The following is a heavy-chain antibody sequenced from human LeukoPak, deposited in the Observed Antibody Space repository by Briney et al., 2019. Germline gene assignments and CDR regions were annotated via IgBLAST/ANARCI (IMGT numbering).Heavy chain of an antibody. CDR3: ARISAYDDY. J-gene: IGHJ4*02. CDR1: GFTVSSNY. V-gene: IGHV3-53*01. CDR2: IYSGGST. Sequence: GGSLRLSCAASGFTVSSNYMNWVRQAPGKGLEWVSGIYSGGSTYYADSGKGRFTISRDNSKNTLFLQMNSLRAEDTAVYYCARISAYDDYWGQGTLVTVSS. D-gene: IGHD5-12*01.